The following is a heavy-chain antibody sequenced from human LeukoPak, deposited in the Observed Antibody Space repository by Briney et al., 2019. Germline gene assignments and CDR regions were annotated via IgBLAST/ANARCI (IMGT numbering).Heavy chain of an antibody. V-gene: IGHV3-48*03. Sequence: PGGSLRLSCAASGFTFSSYEMNWVRQAPGRGLEWVSYISSSSSTIYYADSVKGRFTISRDNAKNSLYLQMNSLRAEDTAVYYCARDPSCGGDCYWAGVDYFDFWGQGTLVTVSS. D-gene: IGHD2-21*02. CDR3: ARDPSCGGDCYWAGVDYFDF. J-gene: IGHJ4*02. CDR2: ISSSSSTI. CDR1: GFTFSSYE.